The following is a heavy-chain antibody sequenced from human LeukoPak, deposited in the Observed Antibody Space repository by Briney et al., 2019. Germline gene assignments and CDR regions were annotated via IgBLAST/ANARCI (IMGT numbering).Heavy chain of an antibody. CDR3: AKVEGYCSSTSCYTRFYYYGMDV. V-gene: IGHV3-7*01. Sequence: GGSLRLSCAASGFALSSYWMSWVRQAPGKGLEWVANIKQDGSAKDYVDSVKGRFTISRENAKNSLYLQMNSLRAEDTAVYYCAKVEGYCSSTSCYTRFYYYGMDVWGQGTTVTVSS. D-gene: IGHD2-2*02. J-gene: IGHJ6*02. CDR1: GFALSSYW. CDR2: IKQDGSAK.